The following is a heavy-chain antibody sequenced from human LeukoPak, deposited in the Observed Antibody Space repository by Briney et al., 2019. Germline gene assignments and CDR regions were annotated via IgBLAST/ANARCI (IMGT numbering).Heavy chain of an antibody. D-gene: IGHD4-23*01. CDR1: GFTFSSYA. V-gene: IGHV3-64*01. CDR2: ISSNGGST. J-gene: IGHJ4*02. Sequence: GRSLRLSCAASGFTFSSYAMHWVRQAPGKGLEYVSAISSNGGSTYYANSVKGRFTITRDNSKNTLYLQMGSLRAEDMAVYYCARETDYGGNFVGFDYWGQGTLVTVSS. CDR3: ARETDYGGNFVGFDY.